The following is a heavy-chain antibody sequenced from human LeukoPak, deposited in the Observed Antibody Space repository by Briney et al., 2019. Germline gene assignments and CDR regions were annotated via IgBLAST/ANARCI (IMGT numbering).Heavy chain of an antibody. CDR1: GYTFTDYY. CDR3: ASGIAAAGT. J-gene: IGHJ5*02. V-gene: IGHV1-69-2*01. Sequence: ASVKVSCKVSGYTFTDYYMHWVQQAPGKGLEWMGLVDPEDGETIYAEKFQGRVTITADTSTDTAYMELSSLRSEGTAVYCCASGIAAAGTWGQGTLVTVSS. CDR2: VDPEDGET. D-gene: IGHD6-13*01.